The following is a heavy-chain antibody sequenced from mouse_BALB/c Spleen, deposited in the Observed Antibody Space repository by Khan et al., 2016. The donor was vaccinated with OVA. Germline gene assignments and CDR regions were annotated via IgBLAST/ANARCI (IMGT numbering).Heavy chain of an antibody. Sequence: EVQLVESGPGLVKPSQSLSLTCTVTGYSITSNYAWNWIRQFPGNKLEWMGYISYSGSTSYNPSLKSRISITREPSKNQFFLQLNSVTTEDTATYYCARKNYYGYAVDYWGQGTSVTVSS. CDR1: GYSITSNYA. CDR2: ISYSGST. D-gene: IGHD1-1*01. J-gene: IGHJ4*01. V-gene: IGHV3-2*02. CDR3: ARKNYYGYAVDY.